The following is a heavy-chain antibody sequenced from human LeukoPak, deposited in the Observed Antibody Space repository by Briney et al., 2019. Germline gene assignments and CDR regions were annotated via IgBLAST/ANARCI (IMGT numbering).Heavy chain of an antibody. J-gene: IGHJ4*02. CDR1: GFTVSSNY. CDR3: ARGMGYGSNSGFDY. Sequence: GGSLRLSCAASGFTVSSNYMSWVRQAPGKGLEWVSVIYSGGSTYYADSVKGRFTISRDNSKNTLYLQMNSLGAEDTAVYYCARGMGYGSNSGFDYWGQGTLVTVSS. D-gene: IGHD3-10*01. V-gene: IGHV3-53*01. CDR2: IYSGGST.